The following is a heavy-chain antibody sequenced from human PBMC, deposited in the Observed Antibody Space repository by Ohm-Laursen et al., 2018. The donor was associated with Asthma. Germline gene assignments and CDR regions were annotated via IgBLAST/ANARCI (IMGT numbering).Heavy chain of an antibody. J-gene: IGHJ5*02. V-gene: IGHV4-30-2*01. CDR3: ARGGDLSVDQYGDYGNWFDP. Sequence: SQTLSLTCAVSGGSISRGGYSWSWIRQPPGKGLEWIGHIYHSGSTYYNPSLKSRVTISVDRSKNQFSLKLSSVTAADTAVYYCARGGDLSVDQYGDYGNWFDPWGQGTLVTVSS. D-gene: IGHD4-17*01. CDR2: IYHSGST. CDR1: GGSISRGGYS.